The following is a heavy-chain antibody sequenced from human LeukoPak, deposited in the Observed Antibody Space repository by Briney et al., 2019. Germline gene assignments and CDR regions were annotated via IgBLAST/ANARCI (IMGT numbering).Heavy chain of an antibody. V-gene: IGHV3-23*01. CDR2: ISGSGDST. D-gene: IGHD2-2*01. J-gene: IGHJ5*02. CDR1: GFNFNSHG. Sequence: GGSLRLSCAASGFNFNSHGMHWVRQAPGKGLEWVSSISGSGDSTYHADFVKGRFTISRDNTKNTLYLQMNSLKAEDTALYYCAKDSVLIPAGWFDPWGQGTLVTVSS. CDR3: AKDSVLIPAGWFDP.